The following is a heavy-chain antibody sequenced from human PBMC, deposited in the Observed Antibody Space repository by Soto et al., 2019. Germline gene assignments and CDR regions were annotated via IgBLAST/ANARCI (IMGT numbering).Heavy chain of an antibody. CDR3: AKDVYFDSYYFDK. CDR1: RFTVSSHA. J-gene: IGHJ4*02. Sequence: AGGSLRLSCAASRFTVSSHAMHWVRQAPGKGLEWVAVISHDGRQKHYVDSVKGRFTLSRDESDNTVYLQMNSLRPEDTAVYYCAKDVYFDSYYFDKWGQGTLVTVSS. CDR2: ISHDGRQK. V-gene: IGHV3-30*04. D-gene: IGHD3-9*01.